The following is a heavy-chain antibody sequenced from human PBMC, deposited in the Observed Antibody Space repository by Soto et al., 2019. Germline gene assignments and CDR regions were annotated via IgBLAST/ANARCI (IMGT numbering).Heavy chain of an antibody. V-gene: IGHV4-30-2*01. J-gene: IGHJ4*02. D-gene: IGHD1-26*01. CDR3: ASGKTQYYFDL. CDR2: IYRYGAT. Sequence: SETLSLTCAVSGDSAPNDYVSWMWIRQPPGKGLEWIGYIYRYGATYLNPSLQSRGTISVDRSKSQFYLNLTSVTAADTAVYYCASGKTQYYFDLWGQGNLVTVSS. CDR1: GDSAPNDYVS.